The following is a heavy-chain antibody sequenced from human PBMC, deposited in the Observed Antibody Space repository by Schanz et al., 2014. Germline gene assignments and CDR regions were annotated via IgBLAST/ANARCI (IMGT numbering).Heavy chain of an antibody. V-gene: IGHV1-3*01. D-gene: IGHD6-13*01. CDR2: INAGTGNT. Sequence: QVQLIQSGAEVKKPGASVKVSCTASGYSFTPFPIHWVRQAPGQRLEWMGWINAGTGNTEYSQKFQGRVTITRDTLASTAYMEVSSLRSEDTAVYYCARSGSSNWYFFDYWGQGTLVTVSS. CDR1: GYSFTPFP. CDR3: ARSGSSNWYFFDY. J-gene: IGHJ4*02.